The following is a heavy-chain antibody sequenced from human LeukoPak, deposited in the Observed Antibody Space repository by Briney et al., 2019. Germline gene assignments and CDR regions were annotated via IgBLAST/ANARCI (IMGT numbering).Heavy chain of an antibody. Sequence: SETLSLTCAVSGDSISGGDYYWSWIRQPPGKGLEWIGHICYSGSTYYNSSLKNRIIISVDTSKSRFPLNLSSVTAADTAVYYCARAGPRIDYWGQGTLVTVSS. J-gene: IGHJ4*02. CDR3: ARAGPRIDY. CDR2: ICYSGST. V-gene: IGHV4-30-4*08. CDR1: GDSISGGDYY.